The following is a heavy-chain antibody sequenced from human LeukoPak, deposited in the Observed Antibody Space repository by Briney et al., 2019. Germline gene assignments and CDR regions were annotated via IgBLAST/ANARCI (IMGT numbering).Heavy chain of an antibody. CDR1: GYTFTSYG. Sequence: ASVKVSCKASGYTFTSYGISWVRQAPGQGLEWMGWISAYNGNTNYAQKLQGRVTMTTDTSTSTACMELRSLRSDDTAVYYCARELRIRGSGSPGYWGQGTLVTVSS. CDR2: ISAYNGNT. CDR3: ARELRIRGSGSPGY. J-gene: IGHJ4*02. V-gene: IGHV1-18*01. D-gene: IGHD3-10*01.